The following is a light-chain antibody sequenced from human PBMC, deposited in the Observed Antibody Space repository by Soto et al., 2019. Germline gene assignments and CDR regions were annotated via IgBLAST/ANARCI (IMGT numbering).Light chain of an antibody. Sequence: HSVLTQPPSVSGAPGQRVTISCTGSSSNIGAGFDVHWYQQLPGSAPKVLIYGNNNRPSGVPDRFSGSKSGTSASLAITGLQAEDEADYYCQSYDSSLSGYVVFGGGTKVTVL. CDR1: SSNIGAGFD. CDR2: GNN. J-gene: IGLJ2*01. V-gene: IGLV1-40*01. CDR3: QSYDSSLSGYVV.